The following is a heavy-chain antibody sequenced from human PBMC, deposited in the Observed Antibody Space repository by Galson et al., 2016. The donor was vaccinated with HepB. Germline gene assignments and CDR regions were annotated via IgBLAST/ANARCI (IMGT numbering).Heavy chain of an antibody. CDR3: AKDGGTGRPYFDY. CDR2: MSYDETSK. J-gene: IGHJ4*02. V-gene: IGHV3-30*18. CDR1: GFTFSSYG. Sequence: SLRLSCAASGFTFSSYGMHWVRQAPGKGLEWVAVMSYDETSKYLTDSVTGRFTISRDNAKNTLNLQMNSLRPEDTAVYYCAKDGGTGRPYFDYWGQGTLVTVSS. D-gene: IGHD1-14*01.